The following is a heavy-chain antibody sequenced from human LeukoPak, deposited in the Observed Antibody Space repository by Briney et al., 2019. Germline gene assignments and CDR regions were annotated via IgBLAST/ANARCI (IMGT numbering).Heavy chain of an antibody. Sequence: GGSLRLSCAASGFTFSSYAMSWVRQAPGKGLEWVSAISGSGGSTHYADSVKGRFTISRDNSKITLYLQMNSLRAEDTAVYYCARHQVIAALFDYWGQGTLVTVSS. CDR1: GFTFSSYA. V-gene: IGHV3-23*01. CDR3: ARHQVIAALFDY. CDR2: ISGSGGST. D-gene: IGHD2-15*01. J-gene: IGHJ4*02.